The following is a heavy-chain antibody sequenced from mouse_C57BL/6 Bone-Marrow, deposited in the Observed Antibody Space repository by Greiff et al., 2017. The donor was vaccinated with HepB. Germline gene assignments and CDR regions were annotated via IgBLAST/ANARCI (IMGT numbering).Heavy chain of an antibody. J-gene: IGHJ4*01. CDR1: GFSFNTYA. D-gene: IGHD2-2*01. V-gene: IGHV10-1*01. CDR3: VSETRLWLRRAMDY. Sequence: EVKVVESGGGLVQPKGSLKLSCAASGFSFNTYAMNWVRQAPGKGLEWVARIRSKSNNYATYYADSVKDRFTISRDDSESMLYLQMNNLKTEDTAMYYCVSETRLWLRRAMDYWGQGTSVTVSS. CDR2: IRSKSNNYAT.